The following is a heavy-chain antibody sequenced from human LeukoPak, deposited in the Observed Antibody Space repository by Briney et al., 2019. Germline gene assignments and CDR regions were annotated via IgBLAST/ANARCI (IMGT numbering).Heavy chain of an antibody. D-gene: IGHD1-14*01. CDR3: AKVDHTRVGYYMDV. CDR1: GFTFSSYA. CDR2: ISGRGGST. J-gene: IGHJ6*03. Sequence: PGGSLRLSCAASGFTFSSYAMSWVRQAPGKGLEWVSAISGRGGSTYYADSVKGRLTISRDNSENTLYLQMNSLRAEDTAVYYCAKVDHTRVGYYMDVWGKGTTVTVSS. V-gene: IGHV3-23*01.